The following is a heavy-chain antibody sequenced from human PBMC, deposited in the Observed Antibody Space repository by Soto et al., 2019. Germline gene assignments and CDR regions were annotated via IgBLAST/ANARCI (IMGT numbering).Heavy chain of an antibody. V-gene: IGHV4-59*01. D-gene: IGHD6-19*01. J-gene: IGHJ4*02. CDR3: AGRYRSSSGWYFLDY. CDR1: GGSISSDS. CDR2: SYYNGVT. Sequence: QVQLQESGPGLVKPSETLSLTCTVSGGSISSDSWSWIRQSPGKALEWIGYSYYNGVTKYNPSLKSRVTISVDTTLNQFSLRLNSVTAADTAVYYCAGRYRSSSGWYFLDYWGQGTLVTVSS.